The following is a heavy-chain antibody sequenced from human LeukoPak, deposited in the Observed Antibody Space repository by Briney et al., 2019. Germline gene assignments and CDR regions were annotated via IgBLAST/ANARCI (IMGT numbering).Heavy chain of an antibody. V-gene: IGHV4-61*02. J-gene: IGHJ3*02. CDR1: GDSMSSGGFL. Sequence: SETLSLTCTVSGDSMSSGGFLWSWVRQPAGRGLEWVGRVFSSGSTFYSPSLKSRVTMSVDTSNNQFSLKLSSVTAADTAVYYCARDRLYSSSWLDAFDIWGQGTMVTVSS. D-gene: IGHD6-13*01. CDR2: VFSSGST. CDR3: ARDRLYSSSWLDAFDI.